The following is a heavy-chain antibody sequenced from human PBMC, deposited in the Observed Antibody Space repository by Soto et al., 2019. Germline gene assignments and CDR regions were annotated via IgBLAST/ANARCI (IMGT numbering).Heavy chain of an antibody. Sequence: QVQLVESGGGVVQPGRSLRLSCAASGFTFSSYAMHWVRQAPGKGLEWVAVISYDGSNKYYADSVKGRFTISRDNSKNTLYLQMNSLRAEDTAVYYCARDQSAGSYYCYGMDVWGQGTTVTVSS. CDR1: GFTFSSYA. CDR2: ISYDGSNK. V-gene: IGHV3-30-3*01. J-gene: IGHJ6*02. D-gene: IGHD1-26*01. CDR3: ARDQSAGSYYCYGMDV.